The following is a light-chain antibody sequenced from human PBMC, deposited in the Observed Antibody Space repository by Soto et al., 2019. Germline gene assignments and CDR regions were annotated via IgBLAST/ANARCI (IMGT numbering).Light chain of an antibody. CDR2: GAS. V-gene: IGKV3-20*01. CDR3: HKYGSSPWT. Sequence: IVLTQSPGTLSLSPGERATLSCRASQSIRSNYLAWYQQKPGQAPRLLIYGASTRANGIPDSFSGSGSGTDFTLTISRLEPGDFAVYYCHKYGSSPWTFGQGTRVDIK. J-gene: IGKJ1*01. CDR1: QSIRSNY.